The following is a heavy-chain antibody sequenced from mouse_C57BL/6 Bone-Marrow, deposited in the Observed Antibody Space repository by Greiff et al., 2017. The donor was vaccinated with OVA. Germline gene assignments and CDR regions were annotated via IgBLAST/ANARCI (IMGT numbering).Heavy chain of an antibody. CDR2: INPSTGGT. CDR3: ARNGATVVAPYYFDY. D-gene: IGHD1-1*01. Sequence: VQLQQSGPELVKPGASVKISCKASGYSFTGYYMNWVKQSPEKSLEWIGEINPSTGGTTYNQKFKAKATLTVDKSSSTAYMQLKSLTSEDSAVYYCARNGATVVAPYYFDYWGQGTTLTVSS. CDR1: GYSFTGYY. V-gene: IGHV1-42*01. J-gene: IGHJ2*01.